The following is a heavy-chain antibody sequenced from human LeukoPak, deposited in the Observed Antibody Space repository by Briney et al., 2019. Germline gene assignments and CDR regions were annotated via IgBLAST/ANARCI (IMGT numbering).Heavy chain of an antibody. CDR3: ARDRFCSDGVCFKGTFDF. J-gene: IGHJ4*02. V-gene: IGHV4-34*01. CDR2: INNRGST. Sequence: PSETLSLTCGVSGGSFSGHYWNWIRQRPGKGLEWIGDINNRGSTSYNPSLKSAVTISVDPSKNQFSLKVHSVTAADTAIYYCARDRFCSDGVCFKGTFDFWGLGTLV. D-gene: IGHD2-8*01. CDR1: GGSFSGHY.